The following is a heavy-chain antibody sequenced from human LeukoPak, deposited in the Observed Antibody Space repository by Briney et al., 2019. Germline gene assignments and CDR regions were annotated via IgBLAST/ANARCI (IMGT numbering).Heavy chain of an antibody. J-gene: IGHJ3*02. Sequence: QTGGPQRLSCAASGFTFSSYAMSWVRQAPGKGLEWVSAISGSGGSTYYADSVKGRHTISRDNSKNTLYLQMNSLRAEDTAVYYCAKEGPLLSGSRSAAFDIWGQGTMVTVSS. D-gene: IGHD6-19*01. CDR3: AKEGPLLSGSRSAAFDI. V-gene: IGHV3-23*01. CDR2: ISGSGGST. CDR1: GFTFSSYA.